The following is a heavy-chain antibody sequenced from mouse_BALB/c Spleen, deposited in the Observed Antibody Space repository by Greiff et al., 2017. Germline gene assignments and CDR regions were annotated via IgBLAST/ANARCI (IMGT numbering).Heavy chain of an antibody. CDR2: IWSGGST. V-gene: IGHV2-2*02. D-gene: IGHD2-4*01. J-gene: IGHJ3*01. CDR3: ARQITTKLSY. CDR1: GFSLTSYG. Sequence: VQLQESGPGLVQPSQSLSITCTVSGFSLTSYGVHWVRQSPGKGLEWLGVIWSGGSTDYNAAFISRLSISKENSKSQVFFKMNSLQANDTAIYYCARQITTKLSYWGQGTLVTVSA.